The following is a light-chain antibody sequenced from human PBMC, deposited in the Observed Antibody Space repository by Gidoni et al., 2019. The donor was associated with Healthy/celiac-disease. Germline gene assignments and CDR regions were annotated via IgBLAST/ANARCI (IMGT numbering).Light chain of an antibody. CDR3: QQYYTRRT. CDR2: WAS. Sequence: DIVMTQSPDSLAVSLGERATINCKSSQSVLYSSNNKNYLAWYQQKPGQPPKLLIYWASTRESGVPDRFSGSGSGTDFTLTISSLQAEDVAVYSCQQYYTRRTFGQGTKVEIK. J-gene: IGKJ1*01. CDR1: QSVLYSSNNKNY. V-gene: IGKV4-1*01.